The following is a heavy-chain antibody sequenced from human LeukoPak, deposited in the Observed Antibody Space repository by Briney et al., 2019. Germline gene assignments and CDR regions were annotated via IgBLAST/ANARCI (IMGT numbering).Heavy chain of an antibody. D-gene: IGHD3-16*02. CDR3: AREKSHGVIDY. CDR2: ISSDGSNK. V-gene: IGHV3-30-3*01. Sequence: GGSLRLSCAASGFTFSSYAMSWVRQAPGKGLEWAAVISSDGSNKYYADSVKGRFTISRDNSKNTLYMQMNSLRAEDTAVYYCAREKSHGVIDYWGQGTLVTVSS. J-gene: IGHJ4*02. CDR1: GFTFSSYA.